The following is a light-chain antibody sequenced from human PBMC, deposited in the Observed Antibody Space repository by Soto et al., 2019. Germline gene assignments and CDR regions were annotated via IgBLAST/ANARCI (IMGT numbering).Light chain of an antibody. Sequence: ETVITQSPATLSVSPGAGATLSFRATENINQNLAWYQQKPGQAPRLLIHGASYRATGIPDRFSGRGSGTEFTLTISRLEPEDFAVYYCQQYGSSPITFGQGTRLEIK. CDR3: QQYGSSPIT. CDR2: GAS. CDR1: ENINQN. V-gene: IGKV3-20*01. J-gene: IGKJ5*01.